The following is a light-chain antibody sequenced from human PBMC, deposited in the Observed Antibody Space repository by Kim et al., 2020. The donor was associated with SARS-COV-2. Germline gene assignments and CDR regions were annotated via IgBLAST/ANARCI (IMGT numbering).Light chain of an antibody. V-gene: IGLV4-60*03. CDR2: LEDSGKY. Sequence: QPVLTQSSSASASLGSSVKLTCTLSSGHRDYIIAWHLQQPGKAPRYLMKLEDSGKYNKGSGLPDRFSGSSSGADRYLTISNLQSEDEADYYCETWDSDTWVFGGGTQLTVL. J-gene: IGLJ3*02. CDR3: ETWDSDTWV. CDR1: SGHRDYI.